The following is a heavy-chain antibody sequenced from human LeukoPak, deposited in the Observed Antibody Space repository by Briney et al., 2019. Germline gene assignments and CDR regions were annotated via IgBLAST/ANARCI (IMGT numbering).Heavy chain of an antibody. Sequence: ASVKVSCKVSGYTLTELSMHWVRQAPGKGLEWMGGFDPEDGETIYAQKFQGRVTITRNTSISTAYMELSSLRSEDTAVYYCARVGPYGDYYFDYWGQGTLVSVSS. V-gene: IGHV1-24*01. D-gene: IGHD4-17*01. CDR1: GYTLTELS. J-gene: IGHJ4*02. CDR3: ARVGPYGDYYFDY. CDR2: FDPEDGET.